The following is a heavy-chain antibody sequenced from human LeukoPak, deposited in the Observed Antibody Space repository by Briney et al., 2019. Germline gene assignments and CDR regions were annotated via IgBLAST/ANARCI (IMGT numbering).Heavy chain of an antibody. CDR1: GGSFGGYY. J-gene: IGHJ5*02. Sequence: PSETLSLTSAVYGGSFGGYYSSWIRQPPGKGLEWIGEINHSGSTNYTPSLKSRVTISVDTSKNQFSLELSSVTVADTAVYYCATETTEIRYSSSSSMVNWFDPWGQGTLVTVSS. D-gene: IGHD6-6*01. CDR2: INHSGST. V-gene: IGHV4-34*01. CDR3: ATETTEIRYSSSSSMVNWFDP.